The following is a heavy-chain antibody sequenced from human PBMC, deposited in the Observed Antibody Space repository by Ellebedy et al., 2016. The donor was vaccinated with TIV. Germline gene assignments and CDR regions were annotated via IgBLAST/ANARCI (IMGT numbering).Heavy chain of an antibody. CDR3: ARLLLWSTTNNWFDP. D-gene: IGHD2-21*01. Sequence: MPSETLSLTCTVSGGSISSSSYYWGWIRQPPGKGLEWIGSIYYSGSTYYNPSLKSRVTISVDTSKNQFSLKLSSVTAADTAVYYCARLLLWSTTNNWFDPWGQGTLVTVSS. CDR2: IYYSGST. J-gene: IGHJ5*02. V-gene: IGHV4-39*01. CDR1: GGSISSSSYY.